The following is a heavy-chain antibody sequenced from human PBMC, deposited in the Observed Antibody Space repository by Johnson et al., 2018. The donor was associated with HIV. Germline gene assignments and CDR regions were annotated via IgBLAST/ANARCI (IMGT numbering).Heavy chain of an antibody. CDR2: ISYDGSNK. V-gene: IGHV3-30-3*01. Sequence: QVQLVESGGGVVQPGRSLRLSCAASGFTFSSYAMHWVRQAPGKGLEWVAVISYDGSNKYYADSVKGRFTISRDNSKNTLYLQMNSLRAEDTAVYYGARDNLRQLDAFDIWGQGTMVTVSS. D-gene: IGHD1-1*01. J-gene: IGHJ3*02. CDR3: ARDNLRQLDAFDI. CDR1: GFTFSSYA.